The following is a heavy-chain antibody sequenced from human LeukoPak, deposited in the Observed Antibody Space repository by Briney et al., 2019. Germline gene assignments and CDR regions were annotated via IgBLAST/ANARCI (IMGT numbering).Heavy chain of an antibody. D-gene: IGHD5-24*01. V-gene: IGHV4-39*07. CDR2: IFNSGST. Sequence: SSETLSLTCTVSGGSISSSNYYWGWIRQPPGKGLEWIGYIFNSGSTYYNPSLKSRVTILVDTSKNQFSLKLSSVTAADTAVYYCARDGGDGYNAYYFDYWGQGSLVTVSS. CDR3: ARDGGDGYNAYYFDY. J-gene: IGHJ4*02. CDR1: GGSISSSNYY.